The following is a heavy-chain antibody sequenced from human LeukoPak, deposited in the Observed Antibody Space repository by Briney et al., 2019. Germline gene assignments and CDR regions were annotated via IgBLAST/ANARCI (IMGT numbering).Heavy chain of an antibody. CDR3: AKGGGYCSSTSCYPFQQ. Sequence: GGSLRLSCAASGFTFSSYGMHRVRQAPGKGLEWVAFIRYDGSNKYYADSVKGRFTISRDNSKNTLYLQMNSLRAEDTAVYYCAKGGGYCSSTSCYPFQQWGQGTLVTVSS. D-gene: IGHD2-2*01. CDR2: IRYDGSNK. CDR1: GFTFSSYG. J-gene: IGHJ1*01. V-gene: IGHV3-30*02.